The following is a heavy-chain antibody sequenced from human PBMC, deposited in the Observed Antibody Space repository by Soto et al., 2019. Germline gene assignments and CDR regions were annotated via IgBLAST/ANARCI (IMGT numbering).Heavy chain of an antibody. V-gene: IGHV3-11*06. J-gene: IGHJ3*02. Sequence: GSLRLSGAASVFTFSEYYMSWVRRAPGKGLEWVSYISSSSSYTNYADAVKGRFTISRDNAKNSLYLQMNSLRAEDTAVYYCARIGIAVEAFDIWGQGTMVTVSS. CDR1: VFTFSEYY. CDR2: ISSSSSYT. D-gene: IGHD6-19*01. CDR3: ARIGIAVEAFDI.